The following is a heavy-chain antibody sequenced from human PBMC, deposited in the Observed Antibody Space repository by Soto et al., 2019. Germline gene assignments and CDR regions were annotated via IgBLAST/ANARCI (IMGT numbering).Heavy chain of an antibody. CDR2: IWYDGSNK. V-gene: IGHV3-33*01. Sequence: PGGSLRLSCAASGFTFSSYGMHWVRQAPGKGLEWVAVIWYDGSNKYYADSVKCRFTISRDNSKNTLYLQMNSLRAEDTAVYYCARDETHRVAARDYYYYYGMDVWGQGTTVTVSS. J-gene: IGHJ6*02. D-gene: IGHD6-6*01. CDR1: GFTFSSYG. CDR3: ARDETHRVAARDYYYYYGMDV.